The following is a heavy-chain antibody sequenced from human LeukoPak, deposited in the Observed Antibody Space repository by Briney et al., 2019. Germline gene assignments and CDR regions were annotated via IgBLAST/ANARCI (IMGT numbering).Heavy chain of an antibody. CDR1: GYSFVGYG. V-gene: IGHV1-18*01. Sequence: ASVKVSCKASGYSFVGYGITWVRQAPGQGLEWMGWFNPENGNTNYAQKVQGRVTMTADTSTSTSYMELRSLRSDDTAVYYCARSREVNWFDPWGQGTLVTVSS. CDR3: ARSREVNWFDP. J-gene: IGHJ5*02. CDR2: FNPENGNT.